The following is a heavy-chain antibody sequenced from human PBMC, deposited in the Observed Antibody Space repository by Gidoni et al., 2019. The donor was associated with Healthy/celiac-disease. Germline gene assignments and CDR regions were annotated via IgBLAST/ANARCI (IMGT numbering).Heavy chain of an antibody. D-gene: IGHD3-22*01. CDR1: GFTFSSYA. CDR3: AKSAYDSSGYSLTPDAFDI. J-gene: IGHJ3*02. Sequence: QVQLVESGGGVVQPGRSLRLSCAASGFTFSSYAMHWVRQAPGKGLEWVAVISYDGSNKYYADSVKGRFTISRANSKNTLYLQMNSLRAEDTAVYYCAKSAYDSSGYSLTPDAFDIWGQGTMVTVSS. CDR2: ISYDGSNK. V-gene: IGHV3-30*18.